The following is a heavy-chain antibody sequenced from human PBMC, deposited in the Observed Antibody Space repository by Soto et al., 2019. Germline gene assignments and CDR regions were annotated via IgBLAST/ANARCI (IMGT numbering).Heavy chain of an antibody. Sequence: PSETLSLTCAVYGGSFSGYYWSWIRQPPGKGLEWIGEINHSGSTNYNPSLKSRVTISVDTSKNQFSLKLSSVTAADTAVYYCARGRGYSSSWSNYYGMDVWGQGTTVTVSS. CDR3: ARGRGYSSSWSNYYGMDV. J-gene: IGHJ6*02. D-gene: IGHD6-13*01. V-gene: IGHV4-34*01. CDR2: INHSGST. CDR1: GGSFSGYY.